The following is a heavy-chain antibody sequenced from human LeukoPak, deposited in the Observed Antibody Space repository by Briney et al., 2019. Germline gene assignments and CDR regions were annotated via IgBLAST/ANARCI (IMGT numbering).Heavy chain of an antibody. J-gene: IGHJ5*02. V-gene: IGHV1-2*02. CDR3: ARAYVLLWFGELYGWFDP. Sequence: ASVKVSCKASGYTFTGYYMHWVRQAPGQGLEWMGWINPNSGGTNYAQKFQGRVTMTRDTSISTAYMELSRLRSDDTAVYYCARAYVLLWFGELYGWFDPRGQGTLVTVSS. CDR2: INPNSGGT. CDR1: GYTFTGYY. D-gene: IGHD3-10*01.